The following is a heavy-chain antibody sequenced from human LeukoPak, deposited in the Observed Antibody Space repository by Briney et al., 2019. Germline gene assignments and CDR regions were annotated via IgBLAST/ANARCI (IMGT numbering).Heavy chain of an antibody. CDR3: AREVGYDFWSGYYLDY. V-gene: IGHV4-39*07. J-gene: IGHJ4*01. CDR2: ISHRGNT. Sequence: PSESLSPICSVSAGSVSSVGDFWGWIRQPPGKGLEWTASISHRGNTYYNPSLKSRLTISVDATKNQFFLNVTSVTAADTAVYYCAREVGYDFWSGYYLDYWGHGTLVTVSS. CDR1: AGSVSSVGDF. D-gene: IGHD3-3*01.